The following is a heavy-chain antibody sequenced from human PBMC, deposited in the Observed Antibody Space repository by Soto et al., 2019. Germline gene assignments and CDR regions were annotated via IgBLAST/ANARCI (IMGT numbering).Heavy chain of an antibody. V-gene: IGHV4-59*08. J-gene: IGHJ4*02. CDR1: GGFISRYY. CDR3: ARRRASYGDLTYFDY. D-gene: IGHD4-17*01. CDR2: IYYSGST. Sequence: SETLSLTCTVSGGFISRYYWSWIRQPPGKGLEWIGYIYYSGSTNYNPSLKSRVTISVDTSKNQFSLKLSSVTAADTAVYYCARRRASYGDLTYFDYWGQGTLVTVS.